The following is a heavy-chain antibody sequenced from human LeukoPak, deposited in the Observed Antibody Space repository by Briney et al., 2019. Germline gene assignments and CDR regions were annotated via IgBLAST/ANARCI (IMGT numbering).Heavy chain of an antibody. CDR2: INSDGSST. J-gene: IGHJ4*02. Sequence: GGSLRLSCAASGFTFSSYWMHWVHQAPGKGLVWVSRINSDGSSTNYADSVKGRFTISRDNAKNTLHLQMNSLRGEDTAVYYCVRGARVSGTASDYWGQGTLVTVSS. D-gene: IGHD3-10*01. CDR3: VRGARVSGTASDY. CDR1: GFTFSSYW. V-gene: IGHV3-74*01.